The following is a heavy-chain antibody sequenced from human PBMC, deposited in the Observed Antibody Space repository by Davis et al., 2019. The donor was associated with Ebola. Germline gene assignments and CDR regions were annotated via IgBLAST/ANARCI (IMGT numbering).Heavy chain of an antibody. Sequence: GESLKISCAASGFTFGAFGMSWVRQAPAKGLEWVSSISGSGDSSHHVGSVKGRFTISRDNSKNTLYLQMNSLRAEDTAVYYCAKRKSGSYSEGYFDYWGQGTLVTVSS. J-gene: IGHJ4*02. D-gene: IGHD1-26*01. V-gene: IGHV3-23*01. CDR2: ISGSGDSS. CDR3: AKRKSGSYSEGYFDY. CDR1: GFTFGAFG.